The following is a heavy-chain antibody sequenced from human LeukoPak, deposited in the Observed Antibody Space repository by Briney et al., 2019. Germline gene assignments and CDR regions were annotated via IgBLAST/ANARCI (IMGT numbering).Heavy chain of an antibody. CDR3: RLGGYYDSSGYYADEDY. J-gene: IGHJ4*02. V-gene: IGHV1-69*13. Sequence: ASVKVSCKASGATFSSYAISWVRQAPGQGLEWMGGIIPIFGTANYAQKFQGRVTITADESTSTAYMELSSLRSEDTAVYYCRLGGYYDSSGYYADEDYWGQGTLVTVSS. CDR2: IIPIFGTA. D-gene: IGHD3-22*01. CDR1: GATFSSYA.